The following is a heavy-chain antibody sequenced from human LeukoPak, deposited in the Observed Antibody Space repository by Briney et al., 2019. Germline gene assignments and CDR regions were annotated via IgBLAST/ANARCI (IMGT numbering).Heavy chain of an antibody. Sequence: GRSLRLSCAASGFTFSSYAMHWVRQAPGKGLEWVAVTSYDGSNKYYADSVKGRFTISRDNSKNTLYLQMNSLRAEDTAVYYCARDDDGLGCMDVWGQGTTVTVSS. CDR2: TSYDGSNK. V-gene: IGHV3-30-3*01. CDR3: ARDDDGLGCMDV. D-gene: IGHD6-19*01. CDR1: GFTFSSYA. J-gene: IGHJ6*02.